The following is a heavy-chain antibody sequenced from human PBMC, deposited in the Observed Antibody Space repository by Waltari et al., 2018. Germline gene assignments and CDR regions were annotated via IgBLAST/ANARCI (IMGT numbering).Heavy chain of an antibody. CDR3: ASHRRFLEWLFDY. Sequence: QVQLVQSGAEVKKPGSSVKVSCKASVGTFSSYAISWVRQAPGQGLEWLGRIILIIGRANYAQKVQGRVTITAEKSTSTAYMELSSLRSEDTAVYYWASHRRFLEWLFDYWGQGTMVTVSS. D-gene: IGHD3-3*01. CDR2: IILIIGRA. CDR1: VGTFSSYA. J-gene: IGHJ4*02. V-gene: IGHV1-69*04.